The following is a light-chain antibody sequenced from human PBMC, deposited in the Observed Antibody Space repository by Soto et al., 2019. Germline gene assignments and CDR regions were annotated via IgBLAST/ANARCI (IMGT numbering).Light chain of an antibody. Sequence: DIQLTQSPSLLSASVGDRVTITCRASQDISEYLAWYQQKPGKAPKVVIYAASTLPTGVPARFSGSGSGTEFSLTLNSLQPEDFATYYCRQFNSFPNTFGQGT. CDR2: AAS. J-gene: IGKJ2*01. V-gene: IGKV1-9*01. CDR3: RQFNSFPNT. CDR1: QDISEY.